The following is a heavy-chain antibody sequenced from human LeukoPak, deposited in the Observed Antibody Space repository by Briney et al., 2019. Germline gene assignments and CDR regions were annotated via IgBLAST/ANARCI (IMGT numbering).Heavy chain of an antibody. CDR1: GDTFTGYY. D-gene: IGHD1-1*01. Sequence: ASGRVSCKASGDTFTGYYMHWGRQAPGQGLEWMGGINPNSVGTNYAQKVQGRVTRTRDKSIRTAYMELSRLRYDDTAVYYCARGTRQGYFDYWGEGTLVPVSS. J-gene: IGHJ4*02. CDR3: ARGTRQGYFDY. V-gene: IGHV1-2*02. CDR2: INPNSVGT.